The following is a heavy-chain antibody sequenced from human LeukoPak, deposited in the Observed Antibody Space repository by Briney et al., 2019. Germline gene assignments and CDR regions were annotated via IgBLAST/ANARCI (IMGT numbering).Heavy chain of an antibody. D-gene: IGHD4/OR15-4a*01. CDR1: GGSISSYY. CDR3: ARRSMVRTVGYYYGMDV. V-gene: IGHV4-59*08. CDR2: IYYSGNT. Sequence: PSETLSLTCTVSGGSISSYYWSWIRQPAGKGLEWIGYIYYSGNTNYNPSLTSRATISVDTSKKQFSLKLSSVTAADTAVYYCARRSMVRTVGYYYGMDVWGQGTTVTVSS. J-gene: IGHJ6*02.